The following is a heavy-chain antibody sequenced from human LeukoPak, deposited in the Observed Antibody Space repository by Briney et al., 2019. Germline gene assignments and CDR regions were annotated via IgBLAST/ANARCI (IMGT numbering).Heavy chain of an antibody. Sequence: ASVKVSCKASGGTFSSYAISWVRQAPGQGLEWMGGIIPIFGTANYAQKFQGRVTITADESTSTAYMELSSLRSEDTAVYYCAKAPEGITTALLRYWGQGTLVTVSS. CDR1: GGTFSSYA. D-gene: IGHD3-22*01. CDR2: IIPIFGTA. CDR3: AKAPEGITTALLRY. J-gene: IGHJ4*02. V-gene: IGHV1-69*13.